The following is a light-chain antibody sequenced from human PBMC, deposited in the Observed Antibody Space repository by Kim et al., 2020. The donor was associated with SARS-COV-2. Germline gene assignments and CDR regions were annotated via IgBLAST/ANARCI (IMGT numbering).Light chain of an antibody. CDR2: DAS. J-gene: IGKJ5*01. V-gene: IGKV3-11*01. Sequence: LSPGGRATLSCRASQSVSSYLAWYQQKPGQAPRLLIYDASTRATGIPARFSGSGSGTDFTLTISSLEPEDFAVYYCQQRSNWRDTFGQGTRLEIK. CDR3: QQRSNWRDT. CDR1: QSVSSY.